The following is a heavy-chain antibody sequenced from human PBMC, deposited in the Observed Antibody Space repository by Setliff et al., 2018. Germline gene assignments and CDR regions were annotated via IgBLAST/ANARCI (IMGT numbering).Heavy chain of an antibody. CDR2: IIPIFGTT. V-gene: IGHV1-69*05. CDR1: GYTLTNYY. D-gene: IGHD5-18*01. J-gene: IGHJ6*03. CDR3: VREGVDTRSSTDYRYYMDV. Sequence: SVKVSCKASGYTLTNYYMHWVRQAPGQGLEWMGGIIPIFGTTNYAQRFQGRVTITTDESTSTAYMELSSLRSEDTAVYYCVREGVDTRSSTDYRYYMDVWGKGTTVTVSS.